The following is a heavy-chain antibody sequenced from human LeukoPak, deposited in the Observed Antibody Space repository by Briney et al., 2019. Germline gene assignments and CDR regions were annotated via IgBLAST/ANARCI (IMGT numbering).Heavy chain of an antibody. Sequence: GGSLRLSCAASGFTFSSYAMSWVRQAPGKGLEWVSAISGSGGSTYYADSVKGRFTISRDNSKNTLYLQMNSLRAEDTAVYYCARAHTLYYYDSSGYYWFDPWGQGTLVTVSS. CDR1: GFTFSSYA. CDR2: ISGSGGST. D-gene: IGHD3-22*01. V-gene: IGHV3-23*01. CDR3: ARAHTLYYYDSSGYYWFDP. J-gene: IGHJ5*02.